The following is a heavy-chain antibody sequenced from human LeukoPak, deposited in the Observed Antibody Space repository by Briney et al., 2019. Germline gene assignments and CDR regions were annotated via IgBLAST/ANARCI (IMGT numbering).Heavy chain of an antibody. V-gene: IGHV3-53*01. CDR1: GFTVSSNY. D-gene: IGHD6-6*01. CDR2: IYSGGST. J-gene: IGHJ3*02. CDR3: ARVAARLNDAFDI. Sequence: GGSLRLSCAASGFTVSSNYMSWVRQAPGKGLEWVSVIYSGGSTYYADSVKGRFTISRDNSKNTLYLQVNSLRAEDTAVYYCARVAARLNDAFDIWGQGTMVTVSS.